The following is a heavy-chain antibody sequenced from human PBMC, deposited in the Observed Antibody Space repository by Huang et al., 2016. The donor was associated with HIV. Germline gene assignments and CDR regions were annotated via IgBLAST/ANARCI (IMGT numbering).Heavy chain of an antibody. V-gene: IGHV1-69*01. Sequence: QVQLVQSGAEVKKPGSSVKVSCKASGGSFRNFAIGWVRQAPGQGLEWMGGSLPTLGTANYAQKVQGRVTISADESTSTAYMERSSLRSEDTAVYYCATVDYYDTSGPQRGYFDNWGQGTLVTVSS. D-gene: IGHD3-22*01. CDR3: ATVDYYDTSGPQRGYFDN. CDR2: SLPTLGTA. J-gene: IGHJ4*02. CDR1: GGSFRNFA.